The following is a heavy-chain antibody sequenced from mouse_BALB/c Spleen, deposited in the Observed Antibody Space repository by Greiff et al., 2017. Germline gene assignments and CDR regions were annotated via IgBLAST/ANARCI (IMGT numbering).Heavy chain of an antibody. V-gene: IGHV5-9-4*01. CDR3: AGRTAAWFAY. J-gene: IGHJ3*01. CDR2: ISSGGSYT. CDR1: GFTFSSYA. Sequence: EVQGVESGGGLVKPGGSLKLSCAASGFTFSSYAMSWVRQSPEKRLEWVAEISSGGSYTYYPDTVTGRFTISRDNAKNTLYLEMSSLRSEDTAMYYCAGRTAAWFAYWGQGTLVTVSA.